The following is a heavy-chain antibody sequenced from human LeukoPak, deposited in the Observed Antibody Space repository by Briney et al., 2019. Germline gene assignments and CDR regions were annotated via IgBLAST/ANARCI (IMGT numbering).Heavy chain of an antibody. J-gene: IGHJ2*01. CDR3: AKTTLDLQAGYFDL. Sequence: PSETLSLTCTVSGGSISSYYWSWIRQPPGKGLEWIGYIYHSGSTYYNPSLKSRVTISVDRSKNQFSLKLSSVTAADTAVYYCAKTTLDLQAGYFDLWGRGPLVTVSS. D-gene: IGHD4-23*01. CDR1: GGSISSYY. V-gene: IGHV4-59*12. CDR2: IYHSGST.